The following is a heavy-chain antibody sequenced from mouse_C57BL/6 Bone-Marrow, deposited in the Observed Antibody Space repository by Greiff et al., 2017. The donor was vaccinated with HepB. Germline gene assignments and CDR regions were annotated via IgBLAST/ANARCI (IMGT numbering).Heavy chain of an antibody. CDR3: GSHYYGSSNDWYFDV. D-gene: IGHD1-1*01. Sequence: VQLKQSGPELVKPGASVKISCKASGYSFTGYYMNWVKQSPEKSLEWIGEINPSTGGTTYNQKFKAKATLTVDKSSSTAYMQLKSLTSEASAVYYCGSHYYGSSNDWYFDVGGKGTTVTVSS. CDR2: INPSTGGT. J-gene: IGHJ1*02. CDR1: GYSFTGYY. V-gene: IGHV1-42*01.